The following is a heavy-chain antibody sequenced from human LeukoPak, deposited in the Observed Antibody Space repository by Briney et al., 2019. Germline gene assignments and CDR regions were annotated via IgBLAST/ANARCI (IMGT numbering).Heavy chain of an antibody. CDR2: ISSSSSTI. CDR1: GFTFSSYS. Sequence: GGSLRLSCAASGFTFSSYSMNWVRQAPGKGLEWVSYISSSSSTIYYADSVKGRFTISRDNAKNSLYLQMNSLRDEDTAVYYCARAMVYYDFWSGYRFDYWGQGTLVTVSS. J-gene: IGHJ4*02. CDR3: ARAMVYYDFWSGYRFDY. V-gene: IGHV3-48*02. D-gene: IGHD3-3*01.